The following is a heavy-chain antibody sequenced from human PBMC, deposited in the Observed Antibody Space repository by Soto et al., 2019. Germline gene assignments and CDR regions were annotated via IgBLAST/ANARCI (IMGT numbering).Heavy chain of an antibody. J-gene: IGHJ4*02. Sequence: ASVKVSCKASGYTFTVYYMHGVLQSAGQGLEWMGWISPNSGGTNYAQKFQGRVTMTRDTSISTAYMELSRLRSDDTAVYYCAGAYYYDSSGYLDYWGQGTLVTVSS. V-gene: IGHV1-2*02. CDR2: ISPNSGGT. D-gene: IGHD3-22*01. CDR3: AGAYYYDSSGYLDY. CDR1: GYTFTVYY.